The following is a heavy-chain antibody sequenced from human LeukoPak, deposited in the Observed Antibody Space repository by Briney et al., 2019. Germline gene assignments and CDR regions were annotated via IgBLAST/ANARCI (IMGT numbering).Heavy chain of an antibody. J-gene: IGHJ5*02. V-gene: IGHV4-30-4*08. D-gene: IGHD3-22*01. CDR1: GGSISNYY. Sequence: SETLSLTCTVSGGSISNYYWGWIRQPPGKGLEWIAYMYYSGSTYYNPSLKSRVTMSADASKNQLSLKLSSVTAADTAVYYCARPYYYDSRIDPWGQGILVTVSS. CDR3: ARPYYYDSRIDP. CDR2: MYYSGST.